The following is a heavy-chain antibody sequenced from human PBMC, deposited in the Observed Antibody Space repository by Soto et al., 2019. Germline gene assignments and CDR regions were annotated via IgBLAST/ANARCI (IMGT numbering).Heavy chain of an antibody. CDR3: ARGGGNSGYFFDY. V-gene: IGHV4-34*02. CDR2: INHGRST. J-gene: IGHJ4*02. D-gene: IGHD5-12*01. Sequence: QVQLRQWGAGLLKPSETLSLRCAVYGGSLSDYSWSWIRQSPEKGLEWIGEINHGRSTKYNPSLKSRVTISVDTSMNQVSLILTSATAADTAVYRCARGGGNSGYFFDYWGRGTLVTVSS. CDR1: GGSLSDYS.